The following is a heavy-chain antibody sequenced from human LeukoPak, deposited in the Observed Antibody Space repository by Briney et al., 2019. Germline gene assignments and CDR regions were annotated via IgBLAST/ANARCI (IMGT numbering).Heavy chain of an antibody. D-gene: IGHD2-15*01. Sequence: SETLSLTCTVSGGSISSYYWSWIRQPPGKGLEWIGYIYYSGSTNYNPSLKSRVTISVDTSKNQFSLKLSSVTAADTAVYYCARDPGAHSGYCSGGSCYSGAPASDYWGQGTLVTVSS. CDR2: IYYSGST. CDR3: ARDPGAHSGYCSGGSCYSGAPASDY. CDR1: GGSISSYY. V-gene: IGHV4-59*12. J-gene: IGHJ4*02.